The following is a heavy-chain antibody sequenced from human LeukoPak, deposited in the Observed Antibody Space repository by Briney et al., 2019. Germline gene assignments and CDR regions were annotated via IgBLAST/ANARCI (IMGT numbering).Heavy chain of an antibody. Sequence: PGGSLRLSCAASGFTVSSNYMSWVRQAPGKGLEWVSVIYSSGSTYYADSVKGRFTISRDNSKNTLYLQMNSLRAEDTAVYYCAGQGGNSTAFFDYWGQGTLVTVSS. CDR3: AGQGGNSTAFFDY. V-gene: IGHV3-53*01. D-gene: IGHD4-23*01. CDR2: IYSSGST. J-gene: IGHJ4*02. CDR1: GFTVSSNY.